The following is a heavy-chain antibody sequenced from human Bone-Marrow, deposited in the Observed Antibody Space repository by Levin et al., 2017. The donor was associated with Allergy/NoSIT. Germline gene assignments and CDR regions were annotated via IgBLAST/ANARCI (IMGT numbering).Heavy chain of an antibody. V-gene: IGHV3-74*01. CDR2: IKHDGSTT. Sequence: PGGSLRLSCAASGFSFSNYWMHWVRQAPGKGLVWVSRIKHDGSTTIYADSVRGRFTISRDNAKNTVYLQMYSLRDDDTAMYYCTRDLSWLLFDYWGRGTLVTVSS. CDR3: TRDLSWLLFDY. J-gene: IGHJ4*02. D-gene: IGHD3-9*01. CDR1: GFSFSNYW.